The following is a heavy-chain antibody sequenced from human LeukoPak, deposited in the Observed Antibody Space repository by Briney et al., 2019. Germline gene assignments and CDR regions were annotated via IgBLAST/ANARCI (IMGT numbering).Heavy chain of an antibody. D-gene: IGHD3-16*02. CDR2: ISSSSSYI. V-gene: IGHV3-21*01. CDR3: ARDGYDYVWGSYRYPSDY. J-gene: IGHJ4*02. Sequence: GGSLRLSCAASGFTFSSYSMNWVRQAPGKGLEWVSSISSSSSYIYYADSVKGRFTISRDNAKNSLYLQMSSLRAEDTAVYYCARDGYDYVWGSYRYPSDYWGQGTLVTVSS. CDR1: GFTFSSYS.